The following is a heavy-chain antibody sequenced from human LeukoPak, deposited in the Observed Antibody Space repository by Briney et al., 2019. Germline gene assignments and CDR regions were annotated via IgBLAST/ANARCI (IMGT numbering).Heavy chain of an antibody. CDR3: AKDGVAPGSGGDFFDY. V-gene: IGHV3-23*01. Sequence: PGGSLRLSCAASGFTFNNYAMSWVRQAPGMGLEWVSSIIASGDRTYYADPVKGRFTISRDNSKNTLYLQVNSLRAEDAAVYYCAKDGVAPGSGGDFFDYWGQGTLVAVSS. J-gene: IGHJ4*02. CDR2: IIASGDRT. D-gene: IGHD3-10*01. CDR1: GFTFNNYA.